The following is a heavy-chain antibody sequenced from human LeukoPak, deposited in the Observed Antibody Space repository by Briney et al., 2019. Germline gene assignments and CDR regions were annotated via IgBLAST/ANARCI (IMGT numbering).Heavy chain of an antibody. CDR1: GFTFSSYS. CDR2: ISSTSSYI. D-gene: IGHD3-22*01. Sequence: GGSLRLSCAASGFTFSSYSMTWVRQAPGKGLEWVSSISSTSSYIYYADSMKGRFTISRDNAKNSLYLQMNSLRAEDTAVYYCARDLGQYYDTSDNWFDPWGQGTLVTVSS. CDR3: ARDLGQYYDTSDNWFDP. V-gene: IGHV3-21*01. J-gene: IGHJ5*02.